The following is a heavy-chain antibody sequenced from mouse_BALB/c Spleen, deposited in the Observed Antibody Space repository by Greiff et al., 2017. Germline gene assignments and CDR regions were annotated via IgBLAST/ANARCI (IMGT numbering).Heavy chain of an antibody. Sequence: EVMLVESGGGLVQPGGSLKLSCAASGFTFSSYTMSWVRQTPEKRLEWVAYISNGGGSTYYPDTVKGRFTISRDNAKNTLYLQMSSLKSEDTAMYYCARQVYDGYLDYWGQGTTLTVSS. CDR3: ARQVYDGYLDY. J-gene: IGHJ2*01. CDR1: GFTFSSYT. D-gene: IGHD2-3*01. CDR2: ISNGGGST. V-gene: IGHV5-12-2*01.